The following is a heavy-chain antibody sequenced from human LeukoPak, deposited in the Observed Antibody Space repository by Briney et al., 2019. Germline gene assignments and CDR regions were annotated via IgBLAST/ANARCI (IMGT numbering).Heavy chain of an antibody. J-gene: IGHJ4*02. CDR1: GYSISSGYY. Sequence: PSETLSLACAVSGYSISSGYYWGWIRQPPGKGLEWIGRIYHSGSTYYNPSLKSRVTISVDTSKNQFSLKLSSVTAADTAVYYCAREMATTRMGYFDYWGQGTLVTVSS. CDR3: AREMATTRMGYFDY. V-gene: IGHV4-38-2*01. CDR2: IYHSGST. D-gene: IGHD5-24*01.